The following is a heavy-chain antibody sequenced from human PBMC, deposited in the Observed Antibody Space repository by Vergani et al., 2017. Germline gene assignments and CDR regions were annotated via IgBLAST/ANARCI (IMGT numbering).Heavy chain of an antibody. D-gene: IGHD6-13*01. V-gene: IGHV1-69*17. CDR1: GGTFSSYA. Sequence: QVQLVQSGAEVKKPGSSVKVSCKASGGTFSSYAISWVRQAPGQGLEWMGGIIPIFGIANYAQKFQGRVSITADKSTSTAYMELSSLRSEDTAVYYCARDLSSSWPRGYFDYWGQGTLVTVSS. CDR2: IIPIFGIA. J-gene: IGHJ4*02. CDR3: ARDLSSSWPRGYFDY.